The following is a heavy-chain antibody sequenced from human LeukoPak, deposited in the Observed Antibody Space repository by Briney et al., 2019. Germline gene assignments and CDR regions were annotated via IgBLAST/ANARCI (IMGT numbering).Heavy chain of an antibody. CDR3: AKGNQYSSGWSLYFDY. CDR1: GFTFDDYA. Sequence: PGGSLRLSCAASGFTFDDYAMHWVRQAPGKGLEWVPGISWNSGSIGYADSVKGRFTISRDNAKNSLYLQMNSLRAEDTALYYCAKGNQYSSGWSLYFDYWGQGTLVTVSS. J-gene: IGHJ4*02. D-gene: IGHD6-19*01. V-gene: IGHV3-9*01. CDR2: ISWNSGSI.